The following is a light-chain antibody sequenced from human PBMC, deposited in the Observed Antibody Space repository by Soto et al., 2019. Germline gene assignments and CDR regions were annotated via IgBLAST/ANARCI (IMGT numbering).Light chain of an antibody. J-gene: IGLJ3*02. CDR1: SSNIGNNY. V-gene: IGLV1-51*02. CDR3: GTWDSSLSAWV. Sequence: QSALTQPPSVSAAPGQKVTISCSGSSSNIGNNYVSWYQQLPGTATKLLIYENNKRPSGIPDRFSGSKSGTSATLGITGLQTGDEADYYCGTWDSSLSAWVFGGGTKLTVL. CDR2: ENN.